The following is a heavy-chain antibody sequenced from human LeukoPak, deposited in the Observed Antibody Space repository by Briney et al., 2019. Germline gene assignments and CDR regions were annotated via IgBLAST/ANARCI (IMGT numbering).Heavy chain of an antibody. D-gene: IGHD3-22*01. CDR3: ARLYYDSSGYYQICYFDY. CDR2: IYYSGST. J-gene: IGHJ4*02. Sequence: SETLSLTCTASGGSIGSSSYYWGWIRQPPGKGLEWIGSIYYSGSTYYNPSLKSRVTISVDTSKNQFSLNLSSVTAADTAVYYCARLYYDSSGYYQICYFDYWGQGTLVTVSS. V-gene: IGHV4-39*01. CDR1: GGSIGSSSYY.